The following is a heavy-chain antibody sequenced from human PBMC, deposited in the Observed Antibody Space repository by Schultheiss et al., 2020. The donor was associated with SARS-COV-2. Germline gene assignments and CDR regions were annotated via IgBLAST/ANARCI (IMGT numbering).Heavy chain of an antibody. Sequence: SETLSLTCTVSGGSISSYYWSWIRQPPGKGLEWIGYIYYSGRTNYNPSLKSRVTISLDTSENQFSLKLSSVTAADTAVYYCARDREDLAAAGSSFDPWGQGILVTVSS. V-gene: IGHV4-59*01. J-gene: IGHJ5*02. CDR1: GGSISSYY. CDR3: ARDREDLAAAGSSFDP. D-gene: IGHD6-13*01. CDR2: IYYSGRT.